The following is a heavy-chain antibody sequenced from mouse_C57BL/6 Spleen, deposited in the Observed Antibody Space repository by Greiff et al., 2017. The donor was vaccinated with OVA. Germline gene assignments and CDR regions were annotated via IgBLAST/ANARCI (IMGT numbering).Heavy chain of an antibody. V-gene: IGHV5-4*01. CDR2: ISDGGSYT. CDR1: GFTFSSYA. CDR3: ARGGGAGYYEYGEYYFDY. Sequence: EVHLVESGGGLVKPGGSLKLSCAASGFTFSSYAMSWVRQTPEKRLEWVATISDGGSYTYYPDNVKGRFTISRDNAKNNLYLQMSHLKSEDTAMCYCARGGGAGYYEYGEYYFDYWGQGTTLTVSS. J-gene: IGHJ2*01. D-gene: IGHD2-4*01.